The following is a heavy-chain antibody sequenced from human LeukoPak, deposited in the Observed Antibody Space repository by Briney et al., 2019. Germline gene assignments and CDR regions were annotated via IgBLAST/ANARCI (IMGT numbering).Heavy chain of an antibody. V-gene: IGHV3-30*01. D-gene: IGHD3-3*01. Sequence: GGSLRLSCAASGFTFSACAMHWVRQAPGKGLEWVAVISYDGNNKYYADSVKGRFTISRDNSKNTLYLQMNSLRVEDTAMYYCASGGFYDSWSGYYTPFDYWGQGTLVTVSS. CDR2: ISYDGNNK. CDR3: ASGGFYDSWSGYYTPFDY. CDR1: GFTFSACA. J-gene: IGHJ4*02.